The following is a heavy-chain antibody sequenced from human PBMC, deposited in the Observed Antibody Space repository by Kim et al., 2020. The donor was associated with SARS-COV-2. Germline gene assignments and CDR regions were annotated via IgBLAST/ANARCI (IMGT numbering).Heavy chain of an antibody. CDR2: IYYSGST. CDR3: ARHSRIVVVPAAIRA. V-gene: IGHV4-39*01. D-gene: IGHD2-2*01. CDR1: GGSISSSSYY. J-gene: IGHJ4*02. Sequence: SETLSLTCTVSGGSISSSSYYWGWIRQPPGKGLEWIGSIYYSGSTYYNPSLKSRDTISVDTSKNQFSLKLSSVTAADTAVYYCARHSRIVVVPAAIRAWGQGTLVTVSS.